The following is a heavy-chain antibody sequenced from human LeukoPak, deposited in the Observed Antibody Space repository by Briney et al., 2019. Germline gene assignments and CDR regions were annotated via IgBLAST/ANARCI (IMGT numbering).Heavy chain of an antibody. CDR1: GFIFSVYE. CDR3: ARIFRDHYDSSGYSYYYYYGMDV. Sequence: GWSLRLSCAASGFIFSVYEMNWVRQAPGKGLEGVSYISSSGSTIEYADSVKGRFTISRDNAKNSLYLQMNSLRADDTAVYFCARIFRDHYDSSGYSYYYYYGMDVWGQGTTVIVSS. CDR2: ISSSGSTI. D-gene: IGHD3-22*01. J-gene: IGHJ6*02. V-gene: IGHV3-48*03.